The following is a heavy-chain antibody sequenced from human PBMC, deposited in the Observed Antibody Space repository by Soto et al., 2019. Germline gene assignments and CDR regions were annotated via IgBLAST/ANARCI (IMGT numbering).Heavy chain of an antibody. V-gene: IGHV1-69*01. D-gene: IGHD2-2*01. CDR2: IIPMFEKT. Sequence: QVQLVQSGAEVKKPGSSVKVSCKASGGTFSSYVISWVRQAPGQGLEWMGGIIPMFEKTTYAQRFQGRVTITADESTSTAYMELSSLRSEDTAFYFRSYSSSTLGFDFWGKGTLVTVSS. J-gene: IGHJ4*02. CDR3: SYSSSTLGFDF. CDR1: GGTFSSYV.